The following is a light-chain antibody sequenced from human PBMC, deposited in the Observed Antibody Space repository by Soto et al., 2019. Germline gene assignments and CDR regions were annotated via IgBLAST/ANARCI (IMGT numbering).Light chain of an antibody. CDR2: AAS. Sequence: DIQMTQSPSSLSASVGDRVIITCRASQSISSYLNWYQQNPGKAPKLLIYAASSLQSGVPSRCSGSGSGTDHTLTISSLQPEDFETYYCQQTYRTARTFGQPDKVEPK. CDR1: QSISSY. J-gene: IGKJ1*01. V-gene: IGKV1-39*01. CDR3: QQTYRTART.